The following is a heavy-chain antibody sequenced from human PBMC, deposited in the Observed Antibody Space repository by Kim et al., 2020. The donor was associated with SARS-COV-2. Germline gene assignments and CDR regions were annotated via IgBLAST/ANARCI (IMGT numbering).Heavy chain of an antibody. CDR2: INHSGST. D-gene: IGHD3-9*01. Sequence: SETLSLTCAVYSGSFSGYYYNGIRQPPGKGREWIGEINHSGSTNYNPSLKSRVTISVDTSKNQFSLKLSSVTAADTAVYYCASYSPYYDILTGKYYYYYGMDVWGQGTTVTVSS. CDR3: ASYSPYYDILTGKYYYYYGMDV. J-gene: IGHJ6*02. CDR1: SGSFSGYY. V-gene: IGHV4-34*01.